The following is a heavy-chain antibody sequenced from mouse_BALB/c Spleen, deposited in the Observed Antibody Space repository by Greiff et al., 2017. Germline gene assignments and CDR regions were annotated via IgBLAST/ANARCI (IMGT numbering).Heavy chain of an antibody. D-gene: IGHD2-14*01. CDR1: GFTFSDYY. CDR2: ISDGGSYT. V-gene: IGHV5-4*02. J-gene: IGHJ2*01. CDR3: ARDRRYDGGAWFAY. Sequence: EVKVVESGGGLVKPGGSLKLSCAASGFTFSDYYMYWVRQTPEKRLEWVATISDGGSYTYYPDSVKGRFTISRDNAKNNLYLQMSSLKSEDTAMYYCARDRRYDGGAWFAYWGQGTTLTVSS.